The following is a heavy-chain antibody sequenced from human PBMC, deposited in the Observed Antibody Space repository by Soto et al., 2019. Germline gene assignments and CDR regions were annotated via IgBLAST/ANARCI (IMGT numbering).Heavy chain of an antibody. J-gene: IGHJ6*02. CDR1: GFTFSSYS. CDR3: ARAVAGSYYYYGMDV. D-gene: IGHD6-19*01. V-gene: IGHV3-21*01. CDR2: ISTSSYI. Sequence: GGSLRLSCAASGFTFSSYSMNWVRQAPGKGLEWVSSISTSSYIYYADSVKGRFTISRDNAKNSLYLQMNSLRAEDTALYYCARAVAGSYYYYGMDVWGQGTTVTVSS.